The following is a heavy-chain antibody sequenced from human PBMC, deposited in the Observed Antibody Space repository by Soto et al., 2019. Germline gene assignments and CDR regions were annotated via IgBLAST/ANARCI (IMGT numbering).Heavy chain of an antibody. CDR3: ARLAYTSGFTFDY. Sequence: PSETLSLTYTVSGGSISSDYWTWIRQPPGERLEWIGYIYYNGNTNYNSSLKSRVTISIDTSKNQFSLKLNSVTAADTAVYFCARLAYTSGFTFDYWGRGTLVTVSS. V-gene: IGHV4-59*01. D-gene: IGHD5-18*01. J-gene: IGHJ4*02. CDR1: GGSISSDY. CDR2: IYYNGNT.